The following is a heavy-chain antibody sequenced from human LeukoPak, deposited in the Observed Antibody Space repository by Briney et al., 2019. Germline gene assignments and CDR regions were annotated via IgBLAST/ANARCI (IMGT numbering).Heavy chain of an antibody. J-gene: IGHJ4*02. Sequence: SXTLSLTCAVYGGSFSGYYWSWIRQPPGKGMEWIGEINHSGSTNYNPSLKSRVTISVDTSKNQSSLKLSSVTAADTAVYYCARGSSWYLYWGQGTLVTVSS. V-gene: IGHV4-34*01. CDR3: ARGSSWYLY. CDR1: GGSFSGYY. CDR2: INHSGST. D-gene: IGHD6-13*01.